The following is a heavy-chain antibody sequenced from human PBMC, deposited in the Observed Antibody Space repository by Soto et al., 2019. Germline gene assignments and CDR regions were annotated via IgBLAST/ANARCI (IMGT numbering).Heavy chain of an antibody. Sequence: QVQLVQSGAEVKKPGASVTVSCKASGYTFRDYYLHWVRQAPGQGPEWMGRINPNSGDAKFAQKFQGRVTMTMDTSVRTAFMELNGLKSDDTAVDYGARESGGATSTLVYYYFYMDVWGKGTTVTVSS. CDR2: INPNSGDA. D-gene: IGHD5-12*01. CDR3: ARESGGATSTLVYYYFYMDV. J-gene: IGHJ6*03. CDR1: GYTFRDYY. V-gene: IGHV1-2*06.